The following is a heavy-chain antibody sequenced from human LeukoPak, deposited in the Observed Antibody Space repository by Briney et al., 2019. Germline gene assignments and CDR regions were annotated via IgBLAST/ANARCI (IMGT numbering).Heavy chain of an antibody. CDR3: ARVSGFSLAMDV. D-gene: IGHD6-25*01. Sequence: GGSLRLSCAASGVTFSRYWMHWVRQAPGKGLVWVSRIKNDGSRTTYADAVKGRFTISRDNAKNTLYLQMNSLRAEDTAVYYCARVSGFSLAMDVWGQGTTVTVSS. V-gene: IGHV3-74*01. CDR1: GVTFSRYW. CDR2: IKNDGSRT. J-gene: IGHJ6*02.